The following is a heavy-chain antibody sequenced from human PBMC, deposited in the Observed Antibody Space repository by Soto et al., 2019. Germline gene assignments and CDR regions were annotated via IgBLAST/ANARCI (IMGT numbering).Heavy chain of an antibody. CDR2: INAGNGNT. D-gene: IGHD3-16*01. Sequence: QVQLVQSGAEVKKPGASVKVSCKASGYTFTSYAMHWVRQAPGQRLEWMGWINAGNGNTKYSQKFQGRVAITRDTSASTAYMELSSLRSEDTAVYYCARGYGGPIGWFDPWGQGTLVTVSS. CDR3: ARGYGGPIGWFDP. CDR1: GYTFTSYA. V-gene: IGHV1-3*01. J-gene: IGHJ5*02.